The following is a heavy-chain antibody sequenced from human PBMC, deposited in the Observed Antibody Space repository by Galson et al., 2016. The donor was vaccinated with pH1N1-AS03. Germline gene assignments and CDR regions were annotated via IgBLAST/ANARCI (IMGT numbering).Heavy chain of an antibody. CDR2: IIPILGVT. D-gene: IGHD2-15*01. V-gene: IGHV1-69*02. CDR1: GSTVNNYS. J-gene: IGHJ5*02. Sequence: SVKVSCKASGSTVNNYSINWVRQAPGQGLEWMGRIIPILGVTNLAQRFEGRVTMTAGKSTSTTYLELSTLRSEDTAVYFCATVLLSPQAALFDPWGQGTLVTVSS. CDR3: ATVLLSPQAALFDP.